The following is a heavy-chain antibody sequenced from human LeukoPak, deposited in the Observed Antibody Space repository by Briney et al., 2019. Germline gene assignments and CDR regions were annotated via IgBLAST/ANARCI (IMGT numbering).Heavy chain of an antibody. Sequence: PGRSLRLSCAASGFTFSSYAMHWVRQAPGKGLEWVAVISYDGSNKYYADSVKGRFTISRDNSKNTLYLQVNSLRAEDTAVYYCARARLHIAVVPAAIRGNYYGMDVWGKGTTVTVSS. CDR2: ISYDGSNK. V-gene: IGHV3-30*04. J-gene: IGHJ6*04. CDR3: ARARLHIAVVPAAIRGNYYGMDV. CDR1: GFTFSSYA. D-gene: IGHD2-2*01.